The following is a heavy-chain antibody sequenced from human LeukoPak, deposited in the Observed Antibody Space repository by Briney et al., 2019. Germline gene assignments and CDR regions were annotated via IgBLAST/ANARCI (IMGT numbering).Heavy chain of an antibody. CDR2: IRYDGSNK. D-gene: IGHD6-13*01. V-gene: IGHV3-30*02. Sequence: TGGSLRLSCAASGFTFSSYGMHWVRQAPGKGLEWVAFIRYDGSNKYYADSVKGRFTISRDNSKNTLYLQMNSLRAEDTAVYYCAKDRSPSSSWSPFDYWGQGTLVTVSS. J-gene: IGHJ4*02. CDR1: GFTFSSYG. CDR3: AKDRSPSSSWSPFDY.